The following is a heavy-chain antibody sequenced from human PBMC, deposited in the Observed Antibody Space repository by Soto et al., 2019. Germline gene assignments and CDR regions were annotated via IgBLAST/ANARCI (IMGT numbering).Heavy chain of an antibody. D-gene: IGHD3-22*01. CDR2: ITSSSSYI. CDR1: GFTFSLYS. J-gene: IGHJ4*02. V-gene: IGHV3-21*01. CDR3: VRARSTDSRPDY. Sequence: GGSLRLSXAASGFTFSLYSMIWVRQAPGKGLEWVASITSSSSYIYYEDSLKGRFTISRDNAKNSLFLQLDSLRAEDTAVYFCVRARSTDSRPDYWGQGTLVTAPQ.